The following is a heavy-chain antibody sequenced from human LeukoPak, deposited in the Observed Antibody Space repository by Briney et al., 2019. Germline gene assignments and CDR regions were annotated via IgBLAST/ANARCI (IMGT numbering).Heavy chain of an antibody. D-gene: IGHD2-2*01. CDR3: ARSIVVVPAAMRRPTLDFDY. Sequence: SETLSLTCTVSGGSISSGSYYWGWIRQPPGKGLEWIGSIYYSGSTYYNPSLKSRVTISVDTSKNQFSLKLSSVTAADTAVYYCARSIVVVPAAMRRPTLDFDYWGQGTLVTVSS. J-gene: IGHJ4*02. CDR1: GGSISSGSYY. CDR2: IYYSGST. V-gene: IGHV4-39*01.